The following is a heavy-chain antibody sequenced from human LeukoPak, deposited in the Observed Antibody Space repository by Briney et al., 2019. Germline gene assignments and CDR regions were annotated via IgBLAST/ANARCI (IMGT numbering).Heavy chain of an antibody. CDR2: INQDGSEE. CDR3: VRDGGVSGYDLLDY. Sequence: GGSLRLSCAASGFTVSNYWMTWVRQAPGKGLEWVAHINQDGSEEHYMDSVKARFTISRDNAKKSLSLQMNSLRAEDTAVYYCVRDGGVSGYDLLDYWGQGTLVTVSS. V-gene: IGHV3-7*01. CDR1: GFTVSNYW. J-gene: IGHJ4*02. D-gene: IGHD5-12*01.